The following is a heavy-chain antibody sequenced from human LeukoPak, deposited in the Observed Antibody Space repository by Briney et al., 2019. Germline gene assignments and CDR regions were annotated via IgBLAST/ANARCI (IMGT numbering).Heavy chain of an antibody. CDR3: ASGSGSYRTPYYYMDV. CDR1: GFTVSSNY. J-gene: IGHJ6*03. CDR2: IYSGGST. Sequence: GGSMRLSCAASGFTVSSNYMSWVRQAPGKGLDWVSVIYSGGSTYYADSVKGRFTLSRDNSKNTLYLQMNSLRAEDTAVYYCASGSGSYRTPYYYMDVWGTGTTVTVSS. V-gene: IGHV3-53*01. D-gene: IGHD3-10*01.